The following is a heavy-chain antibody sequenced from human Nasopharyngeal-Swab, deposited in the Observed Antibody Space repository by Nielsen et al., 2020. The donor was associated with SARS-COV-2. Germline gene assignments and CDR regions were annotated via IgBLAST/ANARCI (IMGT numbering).Heavy chain of an antibody. CDR3: AKNLEYSSGWYRGDYYFDY. J-gene: IGHJ4*02. Sequence: GGSLRLSCAASGFTFSSYGMHWVRQAPGKGLEWVAVISYDGYNKYYADSVKGRFTISRDNSENTLYLQMNSLRAEDTAVYYCAKNLEYSSGWYRGDYYFDYWGQGTLVTAPQ. CDR1: GFTFSSYG. D-gene: IGHD6-19*01. V-gene: IGHV3-30*18. CDR2: ISYDGYNK.